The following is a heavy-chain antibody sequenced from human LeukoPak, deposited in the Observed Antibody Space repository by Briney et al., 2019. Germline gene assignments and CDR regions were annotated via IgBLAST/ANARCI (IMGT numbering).Heavy chain of an antibody. Sequence: GGSLRLSCAASGFTFSSYAMSWVRQAPGKGLEWVSVISGSGGSTYYADSVKGRFTISRDNSKNTLYLQMNTLRAEDTAVYYCAKARMWSDDAFDIWGHGTMVTVSS. CDR2: ISGSGGST. CDR1: GFTFSSYA. CDR3: AKARMWSDDAFDI. V-gene: IGHV3-23*01. J-gene: IGHJ3*02. D-gene: IGHD2-21*01.